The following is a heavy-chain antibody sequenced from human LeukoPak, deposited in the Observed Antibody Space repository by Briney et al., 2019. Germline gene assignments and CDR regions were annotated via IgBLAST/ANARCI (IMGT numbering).Heavy chain of an antibody. CDR3: AKVNPKTGPLQAHVDY. V-gene: IGHV3-23*01. Sequence: GGSLRLSCAASGFTFSSYEMNWVRQAPGKGLEWVSAISGSGGSTYYADSVKGRFTISRDNSKNTLYLQMNSLRAEDTAVYYCAKVNPKTGPLQAHVDYWGQGTLVNGSS. J-gene: IGHJ4*02. D-gene: IGHD1-14*01. CDR2: ISGSGGST. CDR1: GFTFSSYE.